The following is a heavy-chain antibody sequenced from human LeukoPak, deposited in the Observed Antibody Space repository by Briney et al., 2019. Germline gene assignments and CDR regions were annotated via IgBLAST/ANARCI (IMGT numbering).Heavy chain of an antibody. D-gene: IGHD3-9*01. CDR3: ARGHHDILTGYYSRDAFDI. Sequence: RASVTVSCKASGYTFTGYYMHWVRQAPGQGLEWMGWINPNSGGTNYAQKFQGRVTMTRDTSISTAYMELSRLRSDDTAVYYCARGHHDILTGYYSRDAFDIWGQGTMVTVSS. CDR2: INPNSGGT. J-gene: IGHJ3*02. V-gene: IGHV1-2*02. CDR1: GYTFTGYY.